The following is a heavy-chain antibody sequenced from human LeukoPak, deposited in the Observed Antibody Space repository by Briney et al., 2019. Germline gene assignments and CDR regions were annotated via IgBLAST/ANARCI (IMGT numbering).Heavy chain of an antibody. CDR1: EFTFSTYG. J-gene: IGHJ4*02. CDR2: IWYDGSNK. Sequence: GGSLSLSCAASEFTFSTYGMRWVRQAPGKGLEWVAVIWYDGSNKYYADSVKGRFTISRDNSKNTLYLQMNSLRAEDTDIYICPRTPQIMGGPRHFFDYWGQGTLVTVSS. V-gene: IGHV3-33*08. CDR3: PRTPQIMGGPRHFFDY. D-gene: IGHD2-8*01.